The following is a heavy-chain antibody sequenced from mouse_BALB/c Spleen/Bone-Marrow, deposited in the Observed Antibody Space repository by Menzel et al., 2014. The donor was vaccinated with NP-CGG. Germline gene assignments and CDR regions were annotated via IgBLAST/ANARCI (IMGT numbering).Heavy chain of an antibody. CDR2: IRNKAYGYTT. J-gene: IGHJ2*01. V-gene: IGHV7-3*02. CDR1: GFTFTDYY. Sequence: EVKLVESGGGLVQPGGSLRLSCATSGFTFTDYYMNWVRRPPGKALEWLAFIRNKAYGYTTEYSASVKGRFTISRDNSQNIPYFQIDPLRGEDRSPYFLSRDFGGFPLDSWGQGTTLSVSS. CDR3: SRDFGGFPLDS.